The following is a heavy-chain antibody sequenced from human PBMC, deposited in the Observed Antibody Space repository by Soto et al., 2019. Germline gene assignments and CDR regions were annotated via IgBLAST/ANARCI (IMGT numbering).Heavy chain of an antibody. D-gene: IGHD3-10*01. CDR3: ARDVGVSTLPYCFDY. Sequence: ASVKVSFKASGYTFSSYGISWVRQAPGQGLEWMGWISTYDGRTNYAHNLQGRVTMSTDTSTSTAYMELRSLRSDDTAVFHCARDVGVSTLPYCFDYWGQG. CDR2: ISTYDGRT. J-gene: IGHJ4*02. V-gene: IGHV1-18*01. CDR1: GYTFSSYG.